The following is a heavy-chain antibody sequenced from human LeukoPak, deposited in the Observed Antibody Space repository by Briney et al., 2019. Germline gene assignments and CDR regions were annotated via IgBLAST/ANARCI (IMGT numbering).Heavy chain of an antibody. D-gene: IGHD5-12*01. J-gene: IGHJ4*02. CDR3: ASGVPFGYSGYDGLESDY. V-gene: IGHV3-33*01. Sequence: GGSLRLSCAASGFTFSSYGMHWVRQAPGKGLEWVAVIWYDGSNKYYADSVKGRFTISRDNSKNTLYLQMNSLRAEDTAVYYCASGVPFGYSGYDGLESDYWGQGTLVTVSS. CDR1: GFTFSSYG. CDR2: IWYDGSNK.